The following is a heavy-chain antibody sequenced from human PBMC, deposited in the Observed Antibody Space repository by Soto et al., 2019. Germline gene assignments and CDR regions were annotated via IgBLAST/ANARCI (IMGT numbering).Heavy chain of an antibody. Sequence: GSLRLSCAISGFTLSSYAMSWVRQAPGKGLEWITSLSSSGAGAYYADSVKGRFTISRDNSRNTLSLQMNSLKAEDTAIYFCAKSLLDYHLETIPDHPFDHWGQGTLVTVSS. CDR1: GFTLSSYA. J-gene: IGHJ4*02. CDR3: AKSLLDYHLETIPDHPFDH. V-gene: IGHV3-23*01. D-gene: IGHD3-10*01. CDR2: LSSSGAGA.